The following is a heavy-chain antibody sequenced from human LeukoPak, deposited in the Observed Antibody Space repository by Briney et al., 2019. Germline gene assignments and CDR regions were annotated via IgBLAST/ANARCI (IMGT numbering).Heavy chain of an antibody. CDR2: ICYNGDT. Sequence: SETLSLTCSVSGDSITGYSWSWIRQTPGKGLEWIGYICYNGDTHYNPSLNSRLSISVDTPNNQFSLNLRSVTAADTAVYYCVRGPYGASISNWFDPWGQGLLVTVSS. CDR1: GDSITGYS. CDR3: VRGPYGASISNWFDP. J-gene: IGHJ5*02. D-gene: IGHD4/OR15-4a*01. V-gene: IGHV4-59*01.